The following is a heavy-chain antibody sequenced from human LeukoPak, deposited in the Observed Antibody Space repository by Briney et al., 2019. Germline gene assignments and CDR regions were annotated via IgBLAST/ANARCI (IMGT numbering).Heavy chain of an antibody. D-gene: IGHD5-24*01. Sequence: SETLSLTCAVYGGSFSGYYWSWIRQPPGKGLEWIGEINHSGSTNYNPSLKSRVTISVDTSKNQFSLKLSSVTAADTAVYYCARDFRGDGYYYWGQGTLVTVSS. CDR1: GGSFSGYY. J-gene: IGHJ4*02. CDR3: ARDFRGDGYYY. V-gene: IGHV4-34*01. CDR2: INHSGST.